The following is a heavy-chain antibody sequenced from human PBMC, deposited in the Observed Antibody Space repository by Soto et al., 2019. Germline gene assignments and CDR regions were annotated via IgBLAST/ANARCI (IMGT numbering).Heavy chain of an antibody. CDR3: ARAGIVGAPTVGTGPGWFDP. CDR2: IIPIFGTA. D-gene: IGHD1-26*01. Sequence: QVQLVQSGAEVKKPGSSVKVSCKASGGTFSSYAISWVRQAPGQGLEWMGGIIPIFGTANYAQKFQGSVTITADQSTSTADMALSSLRSEDTAVYYCARAGIVGAPTVGTGPGWFDPWGQGTLVTVSS. J-gene: IGHJ5*02. CDR1: GGTFSSYA. V-gene: IGHV1-69*01.